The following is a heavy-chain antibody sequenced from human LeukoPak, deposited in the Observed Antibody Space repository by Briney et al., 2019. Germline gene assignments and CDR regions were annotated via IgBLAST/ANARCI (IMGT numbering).Heavy chain of an antibody. V-gene: IGHV1-2*02. CDR2: INPNSGGT. CDR1: GYTFTSHD. Sequence: GASVKVSCKASGYTFTSHDINWVRQAPGQGLEWMGWINPNSGGTNYAQKFQGRVTTTRDTSISTAYMELSRLRSDDTAVYYCARDGGGSCYGYWGQGTLVTLSS. D-gene: IGHD2-15*01. CDR3: ARDGGGSCYGY. J-gene: IGHJ4*02.